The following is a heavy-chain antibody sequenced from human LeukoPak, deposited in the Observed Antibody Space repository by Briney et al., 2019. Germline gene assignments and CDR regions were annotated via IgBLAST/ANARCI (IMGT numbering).Heavy chain of an antibody. J-gene: IGHJ4*02. CDR2: ISGSGRTT. V-gene: IGHV3-23*01. CDR1: GFTFSGFA. Sequence: PGGSLRLSCAASGFTFSGFAMSWVRQAPGKGLEWVSAISGSGRTTYYADSVKGRFTISRDNSKNTLYLQMNSLRAEDTAVYYCAKGATLMYYFDYWGQGTLVTVSS. CDR3: AKGATLMYYFDY.